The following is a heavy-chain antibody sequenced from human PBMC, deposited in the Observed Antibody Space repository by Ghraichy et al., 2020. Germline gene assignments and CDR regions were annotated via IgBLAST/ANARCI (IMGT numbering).Heavy chain of an antibody. V-gene: IGHV4-59*08. J-gene: IGHJ6*02. Sequence: SETLSLTCTVSGGSISSYYWSWIRQPPGKGLEWIGYIYYSGSTNYNPSLKSRVTISVDTSKNQFSLKLSSVTAADTAVYYCARHSQGYSSSWYFDPPYYYGMDVWGQGTTVTVSS. CDR3: ARHSQGYSSSWYFDPPYYYGMDV. CDR2: IYYSGST. CDR1: GGSISSYY. D-gene: IGHD6-13*01.